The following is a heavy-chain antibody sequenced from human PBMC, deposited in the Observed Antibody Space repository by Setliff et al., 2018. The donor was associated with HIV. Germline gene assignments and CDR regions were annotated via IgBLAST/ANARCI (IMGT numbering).Heavy chain of an antibody. V-gene: IGHV4-59*12. D-gene: IGHD2-21*02. CDR3: ARGVTCCRYYYSYYYIDV. J-gene: IGHJ6*03. CDR1: GGSISHYY. Sequence: PSETLSLTCTVSGGSISHYYWTWIRQPPGKGLEWIGYIYYSGSTNYNPSFNSRLTMSVDTSKNQFSLKLSSVTAADTAVYYCARGVTCCRYYYSYYYIDVWGKGTTVTVPS. CDR2: IYYSGST.